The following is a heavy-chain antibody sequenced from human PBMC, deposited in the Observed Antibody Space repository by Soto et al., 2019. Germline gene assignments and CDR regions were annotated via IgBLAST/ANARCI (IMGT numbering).Heavy chain of an antibody. CDR1: GFTFNSYG. Sequence: EVHLLESGGGLVQPGGSLRLSCAASGFTFNSYGMSWVRQSPGKGLEWVSTISSSGGTTYYADSGKCRFTISRDKSKNTLFLQMNSLRAGDTAVYYCAKGMTTARYYYYYMDVWGKGTTVTVS. CDR3: AKGMTTARYYYYYMDV. D-gene: IGHD4-4*01. CDR2: ISSSGGTT. V-gene: IGHV3-23*01. J-gene: IGHJ6*03.